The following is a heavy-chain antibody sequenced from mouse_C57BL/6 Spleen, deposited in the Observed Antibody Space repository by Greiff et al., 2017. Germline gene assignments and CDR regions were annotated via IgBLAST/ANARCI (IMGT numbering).Heavy chain of an antibody. J-gene: IGHJ4*01. D-gene: IGHD2-4*01. Sequence: QVQLKESGPGLVQPSQSLSITCTVSGFSLTSYGVHWVRQSPGKGLEWLGVIWSGGSTDYNAAFISRLSISKDNSKSQVFFKMNSLQADDTAIYYCARTLYYDYDFYYAMDYWGQGTSVTVSS. V-gene: IGHV2-2*01. CDR1: GFSLTSYG. CDR2: IWSGGST. CDR3: ARTLYYDYDFYYAMDY.